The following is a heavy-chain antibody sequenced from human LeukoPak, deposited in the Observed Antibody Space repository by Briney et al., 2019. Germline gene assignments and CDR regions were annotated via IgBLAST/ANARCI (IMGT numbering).Heavy chain of an antibody. CDR2: IYHSGST. CDR1: GGSISSSNW. CDR3: ARDEENYYGSGSYERYFDL. V-gene: IGHV4-4*02. J-gene: IGHJ2*01. D-gene: IGHD3-10*01. Sequence: PSETLSLTCAVSGGSISSSNWWSWVRQPPGKGLEWIGEIYHSGSTNYNPSLKSRVTISVDKSKNQFSLKLSSVTAADTAVYYCARDEENYYGSGSYERYFDLWGRGTLVTVSS.